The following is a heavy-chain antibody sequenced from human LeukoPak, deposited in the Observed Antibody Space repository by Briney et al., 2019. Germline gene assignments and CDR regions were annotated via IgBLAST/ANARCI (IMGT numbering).Heavy chain of an antibody. D-gene: IGHD6-13*01. CDR3: AKADHLFMESSSSS. CDR1: GFTLDNYA. J-gene: IGHJ3*01. Sequence: PGGSLRLSCAASGFTLDNYAMHWVRQAPGKGLEWVSGIRWNSGSIGYADSVKGRFTISRDNAKNSLYLQMNSLRAEDTALYYCAKADHLFMESSSSSWGQGTMVTVSS. CDR2: IRWNSGSI. V-gene: IGHV3-9*01.